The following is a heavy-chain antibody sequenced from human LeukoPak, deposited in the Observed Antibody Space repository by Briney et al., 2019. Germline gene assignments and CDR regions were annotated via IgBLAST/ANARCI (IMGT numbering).Heavy chain of an antibody. D-gene: IGHD1-14*01. V-gene: IGHV3-48*03. Sequence: GGSLRLSCAASGFTFSSYEMNWVRQAPGKGLEWVSYISSSGSTMYYADSVKGRFTISRDNAKNSLSLQMNSLRAEDTAVYYRARSPAGANYYLDVWGKGTTVTISS. CDR2: ISSSGSTM. J-gene: IGHJ6*03. CDR3: ARSPAGANYYLDV. CDR1: GFTFSSYE.